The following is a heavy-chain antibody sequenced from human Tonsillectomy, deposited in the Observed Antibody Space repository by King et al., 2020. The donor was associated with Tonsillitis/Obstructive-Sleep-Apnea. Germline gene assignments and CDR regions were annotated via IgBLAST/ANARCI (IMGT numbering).Heavy chain of an antibody. CDR2: VIPTLGTG. CDR3: AREGTGRGSWGYNWFDL. V-gene: IGHV1-69*04. J-gene: IGHJ5*02. D-gene: IGHD3-10*01. Sequence: QLVQSGAEVKKTGSSVKVSCKPAGGTFSSYAISWVRQAPGQGLEGMGRVIPTLGTGKHAQKFQGRVTITADKSTRTAYMELSSLISEDTAVYYSAREGTGRGSWGYNWFDLWGQGTLVTVSA. CDR1: GGTFSSYA.